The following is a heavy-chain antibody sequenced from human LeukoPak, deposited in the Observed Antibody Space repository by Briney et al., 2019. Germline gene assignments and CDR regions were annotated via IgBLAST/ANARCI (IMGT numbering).Heavy chain of an antibody. D-gene: IGHD6-6*01. CDR3: AREKDSSSLGNSFDY. Sequence: GGSLRLSCAASGFTFSSYWMSWVRQAPGKGLEWVANIKQDGSEKDYVDSVKGRFTISRDNAKNSLYLQMNSLRAEDTALYYCAREKDSSSLGNSFDYWGQGTLVTVSS. CDR2: IKQDGSEK. CDR1: GFTFSSYW. J-gene: IGHJ4*02. V-gene: IGHV3-7*03.